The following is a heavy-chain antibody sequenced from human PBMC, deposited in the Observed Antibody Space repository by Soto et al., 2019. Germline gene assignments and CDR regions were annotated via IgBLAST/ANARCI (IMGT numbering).Heavy chain of an antibody. V-gene: IGHV4-30-4*01. CDR2: IYYSGST. CDR1: GGSISSGDYY. J-gene: IGHJ4*02. D-gene: IGHD3-9*01. CDR3: ARSSYDILTGYYKTFDY. Sequence: SETLSLTCTVSGGSISSGDYYWSWIRQPPGKGLEWIGYIYYSGSTYYNPSLKSRVTISVDTSKNQFSLKLSSVTAADTAVYYCARSSYDILTGYYKTFDYWGQGTLVTVSS.